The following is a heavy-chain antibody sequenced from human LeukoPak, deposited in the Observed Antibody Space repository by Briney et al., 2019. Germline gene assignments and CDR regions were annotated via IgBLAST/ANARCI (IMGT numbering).Heavy chain of an antibody. CDR3: ARGGIAARFAY. D-gene: IGHD6-6*01. V-gene: IGHV3-74*01. CDR2: IDNDGSGT. CDR1: GFTFSSYW. J-gene: IGHJ4*02. Sequence: PGGSLRLSCAASGFTFSSYWMHWVRQAPGKGLVWVSRIDNDGSGTSYADSVKGRFTISRDNAKNRLYVQMNSLRAEDTAVYYCARGGIAARFAYWGQGTLVTVSS.